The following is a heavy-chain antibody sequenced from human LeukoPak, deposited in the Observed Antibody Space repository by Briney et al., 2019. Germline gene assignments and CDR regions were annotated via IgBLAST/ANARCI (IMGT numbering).Heavy chain of an antibody. Sequence: PSETLSLTCTVSGGSISSYYWSWIRQPPGKGLEWIGYIYYSGSTNYNPSLKSRVTISVDPSKNQSSLKLSSVTAADTAVYYCARAPMVRAGWFDPWGQGTLVTVSS. CDR3: ARAPMVRAGWFDP. CDR2: IYYSGST. CDR1: GGSISSYY. D-gene: IGHD3-10*01. J-gene: IGHJ5*02. V-gene: IGHV4-59*01.